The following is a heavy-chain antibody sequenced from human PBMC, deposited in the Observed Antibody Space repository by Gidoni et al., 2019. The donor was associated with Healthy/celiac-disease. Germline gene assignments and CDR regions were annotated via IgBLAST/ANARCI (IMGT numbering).Heavy chain of an antibody. CDR3: AEGLYYYGSGSYYHLGPQYYYGMDV. D-gene: IGHD3-10*01. V-gene: IGHV1-69*01. Sequence: QVQLVQSGAEVKKPGSSVKVSCKASGGTFSSYAISWVRQAPGQGLEWMGGIIPIFGTANYAQKFQGRVTITADESTSTAYMELSSLRSEDTAVYYCAEGLYYYGSGSYYHLGPQYYYGMDVWGQGTTVTVSS. CDR2: IIPIFGTA. J-gene: IGHJ6*02. CDR1: GGTFSSYA.